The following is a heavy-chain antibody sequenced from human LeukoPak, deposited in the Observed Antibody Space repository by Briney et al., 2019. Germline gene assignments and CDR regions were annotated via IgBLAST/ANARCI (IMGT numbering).Heavy chain of an antibody. CDR3: ARDGSGHVFDY. CDR1: GFTFSSYW. CDR2: IYRDGST. J-gene: IGHJ4*02. D-gene: IGHD3-10*01. Sequence: PGGSLRLSCAASGFTFSSYWMHWVRQAPGKGLEWVSVIYRDGSTYYADSVKGRFTISRDNSRNTLYLQMNSLRADDTAMYYCARDGSGHVFDYWGQGTLVTVSS. V-gene: IGHV3-66*01.